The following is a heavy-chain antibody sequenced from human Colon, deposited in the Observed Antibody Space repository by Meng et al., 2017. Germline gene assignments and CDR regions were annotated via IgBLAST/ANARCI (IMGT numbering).Heavy chain of an antibody. V-gene: IGHV3-15*02. J-gene: IGHJ4*02. CDR2: IKSKADGGTA. Sequence: VPLVEAWGALVKPGGFLRLSCAASGFTFSNAWMSWVRQAPGKGLEWVGRIKSKADGGTADYAAPVNGRFSISRDDSKNTPYLQRNSLKTEDTAVYYCGGNNYGYDYWGQGTLVTVSS. CDR1: GFTFSNAW. CDR3: GGNNYGYDY. D-gene: IGHD5-18*01.